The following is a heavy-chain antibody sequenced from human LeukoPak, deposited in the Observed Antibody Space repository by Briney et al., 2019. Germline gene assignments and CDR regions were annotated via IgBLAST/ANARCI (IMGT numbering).Heavy chain of an antibody. J-gene: IGHJ5*02. CDR3: ARGVRYYDGSDYHNWFDP. Sequence: GGSLRLSCEASGFTFTDYTLHWVRQAPGKGLEWVAFISSDGASKHYADSVKGRFTISRDNSKNTLYLQMNSLRSEDTAVFYCARGVRYYDGSDYHNWFDPWGQGILVTVSS. CDR1: GFTFTDYT. CDR2: ISSDGASK. D-gene: IGHD3-22*01. V-gene: IGHV3-30*04.